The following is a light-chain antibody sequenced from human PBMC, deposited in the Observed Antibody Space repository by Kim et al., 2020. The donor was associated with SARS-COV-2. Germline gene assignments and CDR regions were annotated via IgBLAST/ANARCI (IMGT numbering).Light chain of an antibody. Sequence: TVAISCTGSSSKIGADYDVHWYQQFPGKAPKLLIYGNRNRPSGVPDRFSASKSGTSASLAIAGLQADDGADYYCQSYDSGLRGFVFGTGTKVTVL. CDR2: GNR. CDR1: SSKIGADYD. J-gene: IGLJ1*01. V-gene: IGLV1-40*01. CDR3: QSYDSGLRGFV.